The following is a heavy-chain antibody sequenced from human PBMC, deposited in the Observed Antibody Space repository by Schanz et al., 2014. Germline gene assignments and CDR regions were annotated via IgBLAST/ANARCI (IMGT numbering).Heavy chain of an antibody. V-gene: IGHV3-48*01. Sequence: EVHLVESGGGLVQPGGSLRLSCAASGITFSSHSFNWVRQAPGKGLEWISYITYNGGTIYYADSVKGRFTISRDNAKNSLYLEMNSLRAEDTALYYCVREGSTTPVAGLRSFDWLGRFDYWGQGALVTVSS. J-gene: IGHJ4*02. D-gene: IGHD3-9*01. CDR2: ITYNGGTI. CDR1: GITFSSHS. CDR3: VREGSTTPVAGLRSFDWLGRFDY.